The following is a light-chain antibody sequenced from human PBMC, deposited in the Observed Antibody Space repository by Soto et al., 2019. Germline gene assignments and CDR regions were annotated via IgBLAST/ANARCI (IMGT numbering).Light chain of an antibody. CDR3: QQRSNWPKT. V-gene: IGKV3-11*01. CDR1: QSVSSY. CDR2: DAS. J-gene: IGKJ1*01. Sequence: EIVLTKSPATMYLSPGERATLSCRASQSVSSYLAWYQQNPGQAPRLLIYDASNRATGIPARFSGSGSGTDFTLTSSSLETEDFAVYYCQQRSNWPKTFGQGTQVEIK.